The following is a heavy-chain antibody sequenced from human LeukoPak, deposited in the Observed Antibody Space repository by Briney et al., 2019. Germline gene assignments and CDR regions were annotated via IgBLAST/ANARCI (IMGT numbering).Heavy chain of an antibody. CDR3: ARGEGAFDY. D-gene: IGHD4/OR15-4a*01. CDR2: MNPNSGNT. CDR1: GYTLTELS. J-gene: IGHJ4*02. Sequence: ASVKVSCKVSGYTLTELSMHWVRQATGQGLEWMGWMNPNSGNTGYAQKFQGRVTMTRNTSISTAYMELSSLRSEDTAVYYCARGEGAFDYWGQGTLVTVSS. V-gene: IGHV1-8*01.